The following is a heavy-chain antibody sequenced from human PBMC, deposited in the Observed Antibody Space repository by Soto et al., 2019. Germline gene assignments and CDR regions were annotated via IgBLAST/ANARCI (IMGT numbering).Heavy chain of an antibody. CDR3: MRGGWGDSPIDY. CDR1: GYTFSAYY. J-gene: IGHJ4*02. CDR2: INPSNEIT. D-gene: IGHD1-26*01. Sequence: QVYLLQSGAEVKKIGASVKVSCKTSGYTFSAYYVHWARRAPGRGFQWLGWINPSNEITTFSDFFHGRITMTRDTSTNTVHMELDRLTSDDTAVYYCMRGGWGDSPIDYWGQGTQVTVSS. V-gene: IGHV1-2*02.